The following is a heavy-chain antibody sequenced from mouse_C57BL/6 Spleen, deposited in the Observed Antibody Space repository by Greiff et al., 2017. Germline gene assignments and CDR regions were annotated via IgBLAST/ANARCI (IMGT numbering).Heavy chain of an antibody. CDR1: GYAFSSSW. V-gene: IGHV1-82*01. D-gene: IGHD1-1*01. J-gene: IGHJ2*01. CDR3: ARGSTVVAPGDY. Sequence: QVQLQQSGPELVKPGASVKISCKASGYAFSSSWMNWVKQRPGKGLEWIGRIYPGDGDTNYNGKFKGKATLTADKSSSTAYMQLSSLTSEDSAVYFCARGSTVVAPGDYWGQGTTLTVSS. CDR2: IYPGDGDT.